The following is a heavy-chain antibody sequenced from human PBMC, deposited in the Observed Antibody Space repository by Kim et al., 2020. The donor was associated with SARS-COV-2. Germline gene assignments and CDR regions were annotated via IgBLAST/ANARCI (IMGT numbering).Heavy chain of an antibody. CDR3: ATDTAMAYFDY. J-gene: IGHJ4*02. D-gene: IGHD5-18*01. CDR2: IYYSGST. Sequence: SETLSLTCTVSGGSISSSSYYWGWIRQPPGKGLEWIGSIYYSGSTYYNPSLKSRVTISVDTSKNQFSLKLSSVTAADTAVYYCATDTAMAYFDYWGQGTLVTVSS. CDR1: GGSISSSSYY. V-gene: IGHV4-39*01.